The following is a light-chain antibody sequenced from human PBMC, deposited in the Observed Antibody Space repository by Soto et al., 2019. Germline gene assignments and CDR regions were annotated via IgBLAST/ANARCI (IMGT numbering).Light chain of an antibody. V-gene: IGKV3-15*01. CDR1: QSLRSS. Sequence: VMTQSPATLSVSPGERATLSCRASQSLRSSLAWYQQKPGQAPRLLIYGASTRATGIPARFSGSGSGTDFTLTISRLEPEDFAVFFCQQYGTSEIIFGQGTRLEIK. CDR3: QQYGTSEII. J-gene: IGKJ5*01. CDR2: GAS.